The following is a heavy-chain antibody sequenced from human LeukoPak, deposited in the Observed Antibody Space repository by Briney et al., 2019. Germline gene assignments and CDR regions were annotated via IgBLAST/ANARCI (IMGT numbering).Heavy chain of an antibody. Sequence: GGSLRLSCAASGFTFSSYAMHWVRQAPGKGLEWVAVISYDGSNKYYADSVKGRFTISRDNSKNTLYLQMNSLRAEDTAVYYCAREERYYYDSSGQTPGNYWGQGTLVTVSS. V-gene: IGHV3-30*14. CDR2: ISYDGSNK. D-gene: IGHD3-22*01. CDR1: GFTFSSYA. J-gene: IGHJ4*02. CDR3: AREERYYYDSSGQTPGNY.